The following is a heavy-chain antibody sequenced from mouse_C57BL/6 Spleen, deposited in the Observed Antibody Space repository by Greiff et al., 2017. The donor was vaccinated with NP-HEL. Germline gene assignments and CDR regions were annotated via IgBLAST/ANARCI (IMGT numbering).Heavy chain of an antibody. V-gene: IGHV5-17*01. CDR2: ISSGSSTI. J-gene: IGHJ4*01. Sequence: EVMLVESGGGLVKPGGSLKLSCAASGFTFSDYGMHWVRQAPEKGLEWVAYISSGSSTIYYADTVKGRFTISRDNAKNTLFLQMTSLRSEDTAMYYCARRSNYEEPFWDAMDYWGQGTSVTVSS. CDR1: GFTFSDYG. CDR3: ARRSNYEEPFWDAMDY. D-gene: IGHD2-5*01.